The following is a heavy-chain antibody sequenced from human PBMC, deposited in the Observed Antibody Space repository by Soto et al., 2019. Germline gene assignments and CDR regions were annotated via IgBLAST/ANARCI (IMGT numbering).Heavy chain of an antibody. CDR1: GGSISSGDYY. J-gene: IGHJ6*02. V-gene: IGHV4-30-4*01. Sequence: PSETLSLTCTVSGGSISSGDYYWSWIRQPPGKGLEWIGYIYYSGSTYYNPSLKSRVTISVDTSKNQFSLKLSSVTAADMAVYYCAREGYSYGPLGMDVWGQGTKVTVSS. CDR3: AREGYSYGPLGMDV. CDR2: IYYSGST. D-gene: IGHD5-18*01.